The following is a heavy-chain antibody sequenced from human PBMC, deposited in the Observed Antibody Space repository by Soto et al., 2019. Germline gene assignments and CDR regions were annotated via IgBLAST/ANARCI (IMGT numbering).Heavy chain of an antibody. V-gene: IGHV3-33*01. CDR2: IRYDGTNK. D-gene: IGHD3-3*01. Sequence: QEQLVEPGGGVAQPGRSLRLSFVASGFTFSGYVMHWVRQAPGKGLEWVAVIRYDGTNKYYADSVKGRFTISRDNYKNTLYLQMDSLRAEDTAVYYCGGGPYYDFWSASSIDHWGQGTLVTVSS. CDR1: GFTFSGYV. J-gene: IGHJ4*02. CDR3: GGGPYYDFWSASSIDH.